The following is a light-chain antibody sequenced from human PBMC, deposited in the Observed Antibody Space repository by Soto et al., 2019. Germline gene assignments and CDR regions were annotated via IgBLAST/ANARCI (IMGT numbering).Light chain of an antibody. CDR1: SSDVGGYNY. CDR2: DVS. V-gene: IGLV2-14*01. Sequence: QSVLTQPASVSGSPGESITISCTGTSSDVGGYNYVCWDQQHPGKAPKLVISDVSNRPSGVSDRFSGSKSGNTASLSISGLQAEDEADYYCSSYTSSSSYVFGTGTKVTVL. CDR3: SSYTSSSSYV. J-gene: IGLJ1*01.